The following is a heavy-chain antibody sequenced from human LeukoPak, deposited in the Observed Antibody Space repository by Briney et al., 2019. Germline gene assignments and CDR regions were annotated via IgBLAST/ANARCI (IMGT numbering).Heavy chain of an antibody. V-gene: IGHV3-66*01. Sequence: GWSLRLSCAASEFTVSSNYMNWVRQAPGKGLEWVSVIYSGGSTYYADSVKGRLTISRDNSKNTLYLQMNSLRAEDTAVYYCAGGARRQQPFDYWGQGTLVTVSS. J-gene: IGHJ4*02. D-gene: IGHD3-16*01. CDR1: EFTVSSNY. CDR2: IYSGGST. CDR3: AGGARRQQPFDY.